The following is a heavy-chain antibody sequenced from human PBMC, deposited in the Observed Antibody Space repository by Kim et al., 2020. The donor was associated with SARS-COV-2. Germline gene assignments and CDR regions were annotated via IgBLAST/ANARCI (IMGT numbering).Heavy chain of an antibody. D-gene: IGHD3-10*01. CDR2: ISYDGSNK. CDR3: ARVHATMVRGANYYYGMDV. CDR1: GFTFSSYA. J-gene: IGHJ6*02. Sequence: GGSLRLSCAASGFTFSSYAMHWVRQAPGKGLEWVAVISYDGSNKYYADSVKGRFTISRDNSKNTLYLQMNSLRAEDTAVYYCARVHATMVRGANYYYGMDVWGQGTTVTVSS. V-gene: IGHV3-30*04.